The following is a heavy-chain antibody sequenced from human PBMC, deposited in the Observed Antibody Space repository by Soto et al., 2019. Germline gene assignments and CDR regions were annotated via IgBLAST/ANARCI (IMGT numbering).Heavy chain of an antibody. Sequence: PGGSLRLSCASSGFTFSTYTMNWVRQAPGKGLEWVAGIIASDKSTAYADSVEGRFTISRDNAKNTLYLQMNSLRVEDSAVYYCARDRPEILNPPAHPMFDYWGQGTLVTVSS. J-gene: IGHJ4*02. CDR1: GFTFSTYT. V-gene: IGHV3-23*01. CDR3: ARDRPEILNPPAHPMFDY. D-gene: IGHD3-3*01. CDR2: IIASDKST.